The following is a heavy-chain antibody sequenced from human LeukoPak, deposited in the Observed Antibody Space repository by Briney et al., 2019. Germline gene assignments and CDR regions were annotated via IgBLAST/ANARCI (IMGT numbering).Heavy chain of an antibody. CDR2: ISYDGSNK. V-gene: IGHV3-30-3*01. CDR3: AKGPWDPPNYYYYYGMDV. Sequence: PGGSLRLSCAASGFTFSSYAMHWVRQAPGKGLEWVAVISYDGSNKYYADSVKGRFTISRDNSKNTLYLQMNSLRAEDTAVYYCAKGPWDPPNYYYYYGMDVWGQGTTVTVSS. J-gene: IGHJ6*02. D-gene: IGHD1-26*01. CDR1: GFTFSSYA.